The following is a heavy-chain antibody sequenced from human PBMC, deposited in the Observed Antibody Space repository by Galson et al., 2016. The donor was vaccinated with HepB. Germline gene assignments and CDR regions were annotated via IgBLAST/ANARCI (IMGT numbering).Heavy chain of an antibody. CDR3: ARIQKSHYDFWNGYFYFYGMDV. J-gene: IGHJ6*02. V-gene: IGHV1-18*01. CDR2: ISAYIGNT. Sequence: SVKVSCKASGYTFTSYGISWVRQAPGQGLEWMGWISAYIGNTNYAQKLQGRVTMTTDTSTSTAYMELRSLRSDDTAVYYCARIQKSHYDFWNGYFYFYGMDVGGQGTTVTVSS. CDR1: GYTFTSYG. D-gene: IGHD3-3*01.